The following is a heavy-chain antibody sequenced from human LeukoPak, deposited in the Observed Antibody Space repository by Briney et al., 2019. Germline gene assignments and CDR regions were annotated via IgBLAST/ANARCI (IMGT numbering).Heavy chain of an antibody. CDR3: ARSRTVTYFDY. V-gene: IGHV4-59*01. J-gene: IGHJ4*02. D-gene: IGHD3-10*01. CDR1: GGSISSYY. CDR2: IYYSGST. Sequence: SETLSLTCTVSGGSISSYYWSWIRQPPGTGLEWIGYIYYSGSTNYNPSLKSRVTISVDTSKNQFSLKLSSVTAADTAVYYCARSRTVTYFDYWGQGTLVTVSS.